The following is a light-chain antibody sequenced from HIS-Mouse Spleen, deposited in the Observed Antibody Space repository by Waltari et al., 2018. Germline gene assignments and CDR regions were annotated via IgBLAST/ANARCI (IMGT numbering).Light chain of an antibody. CDR3: SSYTSSSTF. CDR2: EVS. V-gene: IGLV2-14*01. Sequence: QSALTQPASVSGSPGQSITISCTGTSSDVGGYNYVSWYQQHPGKAPKLMSYEVSNRPPGCSNRFSGSKAGNTASLTISGLQAEDEADYYCSSYTSSSTFFGTGTKVTVL. CDR1: SSDVGGYNY. J-gene: IGLJ1*01.